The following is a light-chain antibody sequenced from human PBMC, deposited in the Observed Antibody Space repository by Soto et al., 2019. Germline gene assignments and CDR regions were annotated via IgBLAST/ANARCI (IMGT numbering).Light chain of an antibody. CDR1: QSVSSY. J-gene: IGKJ3*01. Sequence: EIVLTQSPATLSLSPGERATLSCRASQSVSSYLAWYQQKPSQAPRLLIYDASNSATGIPARFSGSGSGPDFTLTISSLEPEDFAVYYCQRRSTWPPGFTFGPGSKVDIK. CDR3: QRRSTWPPGFT. CDR2: DAS. V-gene: IGKV3-11*01.